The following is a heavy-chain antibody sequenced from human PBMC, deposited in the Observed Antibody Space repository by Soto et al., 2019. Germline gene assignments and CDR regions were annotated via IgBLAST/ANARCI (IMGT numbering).Heavy chain of an antibody. V-gene: IGHV4-34*01. CDR1: GGSFSGYY. Sequence: SETLSLTCAVYGGSFSGYYWSWIRQPPGKGLEWIGEINHSGSTNYNPSLKSRVTISVDTSKNQFSLKLSSVTAADTAVYYCARRDSSSFHVGPWGQGTLVTVSS. CDR3: ARRDSSSFHVGP. D-gene: IGHD6-13*01. CDR2: INHSGST. J-gene: IGHJ5*02.